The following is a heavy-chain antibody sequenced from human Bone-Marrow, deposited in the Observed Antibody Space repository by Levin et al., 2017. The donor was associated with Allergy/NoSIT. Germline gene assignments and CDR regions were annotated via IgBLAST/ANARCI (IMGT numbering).Heavy chain of an antibody. V-gene: IGHV3-9*01. J-gene: IGHJ4*02. CDR2: ISWNSGSI. CDR1: GFTFDDYA. CDR3: AIDGSGWYYFDY. D-gene: IGHD6-19*01. Sequence: GGSLRLSCAASGFTFDDYAMHWVRQAPGKGLEWVSGISWNSGSIGYADSVKGRFTISRDNAKNSLYLQMNSLRAEDTALYYCAIDGSGWYYFDYWGQGTLVTVSS.